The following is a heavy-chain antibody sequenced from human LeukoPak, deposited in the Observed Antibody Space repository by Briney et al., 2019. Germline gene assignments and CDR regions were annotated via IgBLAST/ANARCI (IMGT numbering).Heavy chain of an antibody. Sequence: GGSLRLSCAASGFTFSSYGMHWVRQAPGKGLEWVAFIRYDGSNKYYADCVKGRFTISRDNSKNTLYLQMNSLRAEDTAVYYCAKDGIDIVVVPAASRPYYYYMDVWGKGTTVTVSS. CDR1: GFTFSSYG. J-gene: IGHJ6*03. CDR2: IRYDGSNK. CDR3: AKDGIDIVVVPAASRPYYYYMDV. D-gene: IGHD2-2*01. V-gene: IGHV3-30*02.